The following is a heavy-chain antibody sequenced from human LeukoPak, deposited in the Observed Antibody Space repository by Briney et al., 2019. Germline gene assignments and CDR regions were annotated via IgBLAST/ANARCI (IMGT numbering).Heavy chain of an antibody. CDR2: INAGNGNT. CDR3: ARAPYYDILTGYYNWFDP. J-gene: IGHJ5*02. CDR1: GYTFTSYA. V-gene: IGHV1-3*01. Sequence: ASVKVSSKASGYTFTSYAMHWVRQAPGQRLEWMGWINAGNGNTKYSQKFQGRVTITRDTSASTAYMELSSLRSEDTAVYYCARAPYYDILTGYYNWFDPWGQGTLVTVSS. D-gene: IGHD3-9*01.